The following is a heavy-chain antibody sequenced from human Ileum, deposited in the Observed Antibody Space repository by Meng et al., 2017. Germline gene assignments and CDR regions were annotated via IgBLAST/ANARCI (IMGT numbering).Heavy chain of an antibody. CDR3: ARGDPTTPNWLDP. D-gene: IGHD1-26*01. CDR2: IYTGNGNP. CDR1: GNTVVAYA. Sequence: QLGRSGAWVKQPGSSVRISCDTSGNTVVAYAMHWVRQAPGQRLEWMGWIYTGNGNPKYSQKFQDRVTFTRDTSATTVYMELTSLTSEDTAVYYCARGDPTTPNWLDPWGQGSLVTVSS. V-gene: IGHV1-3*04. J-gene: IGHJ5*02.